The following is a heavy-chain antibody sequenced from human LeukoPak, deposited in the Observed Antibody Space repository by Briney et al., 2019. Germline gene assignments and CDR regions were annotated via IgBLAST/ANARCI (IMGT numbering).Heavy chain of an antibody. Sequence: PGGSLRLSCSASGFTFSTYGMHWVRQAPCKGLEWVAFIRYDGSNKYYGDSVKGRFTISRDNSKNTLYLQMNSLRAEDTAVYYCARLATHEDYWGQGTLVTVSS. CDR1: GFTFSTYG. V-gene: IGHV3-30*02. D-gene: IGHD5-24*01. CDR2: IRYDGSNK. CDR3: ARLATHEDY. J-gene: IGHJ4*02.